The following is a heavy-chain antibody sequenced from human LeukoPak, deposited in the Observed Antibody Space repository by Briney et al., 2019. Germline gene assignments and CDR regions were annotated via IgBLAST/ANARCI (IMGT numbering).Heavy chain of an antibody. J-gene: IGHJ6*02. CDR2: ISWNSGSI. CDR1: GFTFHDYA. D-gene: IGHD6-6*01. Sequence: GRSLRLSCAASGFTFHDYAMHWVRQAPGKGLEWVSGISWNSGSIDYADSVKGRFNISRDNAKNSLYLQMNSLRPEDTALYYCAKDREYSSSYGMDVWGQGTTVTVSS. V-gene: IGHV3-9*01. CDR3: AKDREYSSSYGMDV.